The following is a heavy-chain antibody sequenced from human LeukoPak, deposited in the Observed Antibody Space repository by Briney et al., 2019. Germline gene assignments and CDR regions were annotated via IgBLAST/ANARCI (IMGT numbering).Heavy chain of an antibody. D-gene: IGHD4-23*01. CDR1: GFTFSSYA. CDR3: AKKSTTVVTYYFDY. V-gene: IGHV3-23*01. Sequence: QSGGSLRLSCAASGFTFSSYAMSWVRQAPGKGLEWVSGISGSGGSTYFADSVKGRFTISRDNSKNTLYLQMNSLRAEDTAVYYCAKKSTTVVTYYFDYWGQGILVTVSS. J-gene: IGHJ4*02. CDR2: ISGSGGST.